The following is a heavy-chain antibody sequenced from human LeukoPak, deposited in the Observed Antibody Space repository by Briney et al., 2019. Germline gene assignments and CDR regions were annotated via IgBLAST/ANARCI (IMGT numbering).Heavy chain of an antibody. Sequence: SETLSLTCTVSGDSISSYYWSWIRQPQGKGLEWMGYIYHSGKTKYNPSLKSRVTISVDTSKNQISLKLSSVTAADTAVYYCARGSDYGGNSGGYNWFDPWGQGTLLTVSS. J-gene: IGHJ5*02. V-gene: IGHV4-59*08. CDR3: ARGSDYGGNSGGYNWFDP. CDR2: IYHSGKT. CDR1: GDSISSYY. D-gene: IGHD4-23*01.